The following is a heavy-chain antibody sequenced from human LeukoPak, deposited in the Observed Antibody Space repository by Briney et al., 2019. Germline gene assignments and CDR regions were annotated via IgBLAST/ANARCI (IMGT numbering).Heavy chain of an antibody. J-gene: IGHJ6*02. CDR1: GGSFSGYY. CDR2: INHSGST. V-gene: IGHV4-34*01. D-gene: IGHD4-23*01. CDR3: ARSLGGGYYYYGMDV. Sequence: SETLSLTCAVYGGSFSGYYWSWIRQPPGKGLEWIGEINHSGSTNYNPSLKSRVTISVDTSKNQFSLKLSSVTAADTAVYYCARSLGGGYYYYGMDVWGQGTTVTVSS.